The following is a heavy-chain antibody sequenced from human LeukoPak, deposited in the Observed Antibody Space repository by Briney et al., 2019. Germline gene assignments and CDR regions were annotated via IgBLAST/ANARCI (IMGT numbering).Heavy chain of an antibody. J-gene: IGHJ5*02. D-gene: IGHD6-13*01. CDR3: ASATRIAAAGTFDP. CDR1: GGSISSSNW. Sequence: SETLSLTCAVSGGSISSSNWWSWVRQPPGKGLEWIGEIYHSGSTNYNPSLKSRVTISVDKSKNQFSLKLSSVTAADTAVYYCASATRIAAAGTFDPWGQGTLVTVSS. V-gene: IGHV4-4*02. CDR2: IYHSGST.